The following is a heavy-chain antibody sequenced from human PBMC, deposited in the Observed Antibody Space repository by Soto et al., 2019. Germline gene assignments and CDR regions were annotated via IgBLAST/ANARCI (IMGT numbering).Heavy chain of an antibody. V-gene: IGHV3-33*01. CDR2: IWYDASTK. CDR3: ARGRVDGGERDL. Sequence: VQLVESGGGVVQPGRSLRLSCAASGFTFRTYGMYWVRQAPGKGLEWVAVIWYDASTKYYADSVKGRFTISRDNSENTLYLQMNSLRAEDSAVYYCARGRVDGGERDLWGQGTLVTVSS. D-gene: IGHD1-26*01. J-gene: IGHJ4*02. CDR1: GFTFRTYG.